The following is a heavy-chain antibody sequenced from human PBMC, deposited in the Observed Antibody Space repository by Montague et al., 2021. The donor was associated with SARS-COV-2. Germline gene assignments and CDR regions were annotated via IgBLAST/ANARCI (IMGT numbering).Heavy chain of an antibody. J-gene: IGHJ3*02. CDR2: IYYSGST. D-gene: IGHD5-12*01. Sequence: SETLSLTCTVPGGSISSSSYYWGWIRQPPGKGPEWIGSIYYSGSTYYNPSLKSRVTISVDTSKNQFSLKLSSVTAADTAVYYCARIGWLRGAFDIWGQGTMVTVSS. CDR3: ARIGWLRGAFDI. CDR1: GGSISSSSYY. V-gene: IGHV4-39*01.